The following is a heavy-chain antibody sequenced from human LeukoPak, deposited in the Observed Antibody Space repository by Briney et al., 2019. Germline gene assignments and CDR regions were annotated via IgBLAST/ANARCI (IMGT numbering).Heavy chain of an antibody. D-gene: IGHD2-2*01. CDR3: ASGGGEYQPLPDAFDI. CDR1: GFTFSSYC. CDR2: IKQDGSEK. Sequence: GGSLRLSCAASGFTFSSYCMSWVRQAPGKGLEWVSNIKQDGSEKYYVDYVNGRFTISRDNAKNALYLKMNSLRAEDTAAYYCASGGGEYQPLPDAFDIWGQGTMVTVSS. V-gene: IGHV3-7*01. J-gene: IGHJ3*02.